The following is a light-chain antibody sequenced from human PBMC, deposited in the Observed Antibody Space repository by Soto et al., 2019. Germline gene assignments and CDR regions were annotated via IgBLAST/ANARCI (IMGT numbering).Light chain of an antibody. CDR3: GTWDISLSANV. V-gene: IGLV1-51*01. Sequence: QSVLTQPPSVSAAPRQRVTISCSGSNSNIGRNYVSWYQQVPGTAPKLLIYDTNQRPSGILDRFSASKSGTSATLAISGLQTGDEADYFCGTWDISLSANVFGTGTKVTVL. CDR1: NSNIGRNY. J-gene: IGLJ1*01. CDR2: DTN.